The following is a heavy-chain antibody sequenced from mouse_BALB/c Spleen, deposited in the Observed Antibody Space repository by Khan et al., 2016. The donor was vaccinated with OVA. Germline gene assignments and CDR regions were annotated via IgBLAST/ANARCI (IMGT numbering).Heavy chain of an antibody. CDR3: ARRIYFGYTFAY. Sequence: QVRLQQSGAELARPGASVKLSCKASGYTFPDYYINWVKQRPGQGLEWIGEIYPRSGHTYYNQKFKGKATLTADKTSSIAYMQLSSLTSEDSAGYFCARRIYFGYTFAYWGQGTLVTVSA. CDR1: GYTFPDYY. J-gene: IGHJ3*01. V-gene: IGHV1-77*01. CDR2: IYPRSGHT. D-gene: IGHD1-2*01.